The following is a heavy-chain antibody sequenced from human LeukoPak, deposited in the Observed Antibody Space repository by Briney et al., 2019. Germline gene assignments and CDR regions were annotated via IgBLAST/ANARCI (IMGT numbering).Heavy chain of an antibody. Sequence: GGSLRLSCAASGFTFSSYGMHWVRQAPGKGLEWVAVISYDGSNKYYADSVKGRFTISRDNSNNTLYLQMNSLRAEDTAVYYCTTVDYGDLTPAASSDYWGQGTLVTVSS. J-gene: IGHJ4*02. CDR3: TTVDYGDLTPAASSDY. CDR2: ISYDGSNK. CDR1: GFTFSSYG. D-gene: IGHD4-17*01. V-gene: IGHV3-30*03.